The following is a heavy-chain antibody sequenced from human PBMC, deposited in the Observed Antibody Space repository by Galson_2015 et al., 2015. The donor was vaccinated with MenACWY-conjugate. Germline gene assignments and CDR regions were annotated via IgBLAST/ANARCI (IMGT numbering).Heavy chain of an antibody. Sequence: CAISGDSVSSTSAAWNWIRQSPSSGLEWLGRTYYRSKWYNDYAVSVKSRITINPDTSKNQFSLQLNSVTPADTAVYYCARGDYGDYARMSYYYYGMDVWGQGTTVTVSS. CDR3: ARGDYGDYARMSYYYYGMDV. J-gene: IGHJ6*02. CDR1: GDSVSSTSAA. D-gene: IGHD4-17*01. CDR2: TYYRSKWYN. V-gene: IGHV6-1*01.